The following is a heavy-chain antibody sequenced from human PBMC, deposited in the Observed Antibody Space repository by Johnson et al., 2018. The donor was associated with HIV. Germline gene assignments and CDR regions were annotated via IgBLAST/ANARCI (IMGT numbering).Heavy chain of an antibody. J-gene: IGHJ3*02. D-gene: IGHD1-26*01. CDR1: GLSVSYGY. Sequence: VQLVESGGGLIQPGGSLRLSCAASGLSVSYGYMTWVRQAPGKGLEWVSGINWNGGSTGYADSVKGRFTISRDNAKNSLYLQMNSLRAEDTALYYCARELIVGATNAFDIWGQGTMVTVSS. V-gene: IGHV3-20*04. CDR2: INWNGGST. CDR3: ARELIVGATNAFDI.